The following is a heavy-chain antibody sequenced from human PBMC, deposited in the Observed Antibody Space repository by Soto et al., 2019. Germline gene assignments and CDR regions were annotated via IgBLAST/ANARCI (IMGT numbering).Heavy chain of an antibody. CDR3: ARQNRDDYGDARLDY. CDR1: GGSCSGYY. D-gene: IGHD4-17*01. Sequence: SETLSLTCAVYGGSCSGYYWSWIRQPPGKGLEWIGYIYYSGSTNYNPSLKSRVTISVDTSKNQFSLKLSSVTAADTAVYYCARQNRDDYGDARLDYWGQGTLVTVSS. J-gene: IGHJ4*02. CDR2: IYYSGST. V-gene: IGHV4-59*08.